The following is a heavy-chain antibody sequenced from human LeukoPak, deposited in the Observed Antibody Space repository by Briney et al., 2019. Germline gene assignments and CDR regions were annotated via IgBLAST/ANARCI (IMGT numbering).Heavy chain of an antibody. CDR2: ISSSSSYI. V-gene: IGHV3-21*01. J-gene: IGHJ4*02. CDR3: ARANWNGGLDY. Sequence: GGSLRLSCAASGFTFSSYSMNWVRQAPGKGLEWVSSISSSSSYIYYADSVKGRFTISRDNAKNSLYLQMNSLRAEDTAVHYCARANWNGGLDYWGQGTLVTVSS. CDR1: GFTFSSYS. D-gene: IGHD1-1*01.